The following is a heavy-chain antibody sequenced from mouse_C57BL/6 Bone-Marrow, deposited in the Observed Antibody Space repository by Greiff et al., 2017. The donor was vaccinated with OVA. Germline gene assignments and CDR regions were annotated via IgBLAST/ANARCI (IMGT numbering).Heavy chain of an antibody. Sequence: EVKLMESGGGLVQPGESLKLSCASNEYEFPSHYMSWVRQTPEKRLELVAAINSDGGSTDYPDTMERRVIISRDNTNKTLYLQMSSLRSEDTALYYCARRYYGDYGDYWGQGTSVTVSS. CDR3: ARRYYGDYGDY. CDR1: EYEFPSHY. V-gene: IGHV5-2*01. CDR2: INSDGGST. D-gene: IGHD2-13*01. J-gene: IGHJ4*01.